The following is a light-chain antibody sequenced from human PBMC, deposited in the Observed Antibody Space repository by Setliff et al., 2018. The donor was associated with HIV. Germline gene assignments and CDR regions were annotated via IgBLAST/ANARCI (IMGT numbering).Light chain of an antibody. J-gene: IGLJ1*01. CDR2: DVT. CDR1: SSDVGAYNY. CDR3: CSYAGSYTYV. V-gene: IGLV2-11*01. Sequence: QSALAQPRSVSGSPGQSVTISCTGTSSDVGAYNYVSWYQQHPGKAPKLMIYDVTKRPSGVPDHFSGSKSGNTASLTISGLQAGDEADYYCCSYAGSYTYVFGTGTKVTVL.